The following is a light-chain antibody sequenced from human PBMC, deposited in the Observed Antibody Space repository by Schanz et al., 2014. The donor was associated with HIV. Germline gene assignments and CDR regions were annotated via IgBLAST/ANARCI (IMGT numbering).Light chain of an antibody. CDR3: TSYAGSNNLV. Sequence: QSALTQPPSASGSPGQSVTISCTGTSGDIGGYNYVSWYQQHPGKAPKLMIYEVNERPSGVPDRFSGSKSGNTASLTVSRLQAEDEADYYCTSYAGSNNLVFGGGTKLTVL. CDR2: EVN. CDR1: SGDIGGYNY. V-gene: IGLV2-8*01. J-gene: IGLJ2*01.